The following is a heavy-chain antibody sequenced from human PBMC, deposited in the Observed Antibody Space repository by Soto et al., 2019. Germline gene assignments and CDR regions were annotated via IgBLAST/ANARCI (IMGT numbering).Heavy chain of an antibody. Sequence: SETLSLTCAVYGGSFSGYYWSWIRQPPGKGLEWIGEINHSGSTNYNPSLKSRVTISVDTSKNQFSLKLSSVTAADTAVYYCARGPDYYDSSGYGPYYYGMDVWGQGTTVTVSS. CDR2: INHSGST. CDR1: GGSFSGYY. J-gene: IGHJ6*02. V-gene: IGHV4-34*01. D-gene: IGHD3-22*01. CDR3: ARGPDYYDSSGYGPYYYGMDV.